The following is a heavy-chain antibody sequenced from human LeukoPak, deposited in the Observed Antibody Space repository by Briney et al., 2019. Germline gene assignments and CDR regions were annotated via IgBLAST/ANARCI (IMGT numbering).Heavy chain of an antibody. Sequence: SETLSLTCSVSGVSISSGSNYWGWIRQPPGKTLEWIGSIYSSGSTYYNASLQSRVTISIDMSKNQFSLRLSSVTAADTAMYYCVKSGGYGLIDYWGQGTLVTVSS. V-gene: IGHV4-39*01. D-gene: IGHD6-19*01. CDR2: IYSSGST. CDR1: GVSISSGSNY. J-gene: IGHJ4*02. CDR3: VKSGGYGLIDY.